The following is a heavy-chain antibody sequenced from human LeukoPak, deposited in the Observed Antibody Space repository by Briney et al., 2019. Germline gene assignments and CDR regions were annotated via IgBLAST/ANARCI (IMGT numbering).Heavy chain of an antibody. J-gene: IGHJ4*02. Sequence: PSETLSLTCTVSGGSISSYYWSWIRQPPGKGLEWIGYIYYSGSTNYNPSLKSRVTISVDTSKNQFSLKLSSVTAADTAVYYCARLERVLGCFDYWGQGTLVTVSS. CDR2: IYYSGST. V-gene: IGHV4-59*01. D-gene: IGHD3-3*01. CDR3: ARLERVLGCFDY. CDR1: GGSISSYY.